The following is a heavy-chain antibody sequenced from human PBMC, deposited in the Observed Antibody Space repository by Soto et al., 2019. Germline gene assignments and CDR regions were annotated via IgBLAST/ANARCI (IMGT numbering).Heavy chain of an antibody. J-gene: IGHJ3*02. CDR2: IYPGDSDT. Sequence: GESLKISCKGSGYSFTSYWIGWVRQMPGKGLEWMGIIYPGDSDTRYSPSFQGQVTISADKSISTAYLQWSSLKASVTAMYYCAGWLLPRDYDFWSGYPQEPFDIWGQGTMVTVTS. CDR3: AGWLLPRDYDFWSGYPQEPFDI. CDR1: GYSFTSYW. D-gene: IGHD3-3*01. V-gene: IGHV5-51*01.